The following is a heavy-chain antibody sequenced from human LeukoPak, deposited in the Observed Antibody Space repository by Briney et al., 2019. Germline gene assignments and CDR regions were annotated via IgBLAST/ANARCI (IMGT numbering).Heavy chain of an antibody. CDR1: GSTFSSYA. CDR3: AKELYGSGSYYRDYFDY. CDR2: ISGSGHNT. V-gene: IGHV3-23*01. D-gene: IGHD3-10*01. J-gene: IGHJ4*02. Sequence: GGSLRLSCAASGSTFSSYAMSWVRQAPGKGLEWVSSISGSGHNTFYADSVKGRFTISRDNSKNTLYLQMNSLRAEDTAVYYCAKELYGSGSYYRDYFDYWGQGTLVTVSS.